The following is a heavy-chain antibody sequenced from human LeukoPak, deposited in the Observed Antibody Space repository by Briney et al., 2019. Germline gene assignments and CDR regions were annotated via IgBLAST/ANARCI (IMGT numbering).Heavy chain of an antibody. CDR1: GASIRSDIFY. J-gene: IGHJ5*02. D-gene: IGHD2-15*01. CDR3: AGTRRYCSGGSCYNWFDP. Sequence: SETLSLTCTVSGASIRSDIFYWSWIRQPAGKGLEWIGRIYTSGSTTYNSSLKSRIAISVDTSKNQFSLKLSSVTAADTAVYYCAGTRRYCSGGSCYNWFDPWGQGTLVTVSS. V-gene: IGHV4-61*02. CDR2: IYTSGST.